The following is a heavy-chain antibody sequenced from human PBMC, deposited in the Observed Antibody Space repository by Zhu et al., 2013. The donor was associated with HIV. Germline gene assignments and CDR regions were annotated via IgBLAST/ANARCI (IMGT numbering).Heavy chain of an antibody. J-gene: IGHJ3*02. CDR2: ISVYNGNT. CDR1: GYTFTDYA. CDR3: ARGLYSTSSRPFDI. Sequence: QVQLVQSGAEVKKPGASVKVSCSSSGYTFTDYAISWVRQAPGQGLEWMGWISVYNGNTKYAQKLQGRATMTTDTSTSTAYMELRSLRSDDTAVYYCARGLYSTSSRPFDIWGQGTMVTVSS. D-gene: IGHD6-6*01. V-gene: IGHV1-18*01.